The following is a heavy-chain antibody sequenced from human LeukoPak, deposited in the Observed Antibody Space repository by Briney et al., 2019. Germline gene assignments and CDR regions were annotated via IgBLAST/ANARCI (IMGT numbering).Heavy chain of an antibody. CDR3: AKEPQPYYEENYFDH. D-gene: IGHD3-16*01. Sequence: PGGSLRLSCVASGFNFNVYGIHWVRQTPGKGLEWVAFIRYDGSHIYYADPVKGRFTISRDNSKNTVHLQMNSLRPEDTAVYFCAKEPQPYYEENYFDHWGQGTLVTVSS. CDR2: IRYDGSHI. J-gene: IGHJ4*02. V-gene: IGHV3-30*02. CDR1: GFNFNVYG.